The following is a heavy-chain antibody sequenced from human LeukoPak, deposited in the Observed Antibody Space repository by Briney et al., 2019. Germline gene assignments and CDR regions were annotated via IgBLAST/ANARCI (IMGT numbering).Heavy chain of an antibody. CDR1: GFTFSNAW. J-gene: IGHJ2*01. D-gene: IGHD5-12*01. CDR2: ISSSGNTI. V-gene: IGHV3-48*04. Sequence: GGSPRLSCAASGFTFSNAWMNWVRQAPGKGLEWVSYISSSGNTIYYADSVKGRFTISRDNAKNSLYLQMNSLRAEDTAVYYCAGVYSGSWYFDLWGRGNRVTVSS. CDR3: AGVYSGSWYFDL.